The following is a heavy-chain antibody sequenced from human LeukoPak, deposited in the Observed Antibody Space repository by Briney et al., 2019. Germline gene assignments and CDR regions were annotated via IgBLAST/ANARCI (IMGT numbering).Heavy chain of an antibody. Sequence: GEPLKISCKGSGYSFTSYWIAWVRQMPGKGLEWMGVIYPGDSDTRYSPSFQGQVTISADKSINTAYLQWSSLKASDTAMYYCARRYANMVYFDYWGQGTRVTVSS. CDR3: ARRYANMVYFDY. J-gene: IGHJ4*02. V-gene: IGHV5-51*01. D-gene: IGHD3-10*01. CDR1: GYSFTSYW. CDR2: IYPGDSDT.